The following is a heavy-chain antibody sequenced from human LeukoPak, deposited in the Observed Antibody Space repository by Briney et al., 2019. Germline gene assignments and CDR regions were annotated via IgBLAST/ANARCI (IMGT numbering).Heavy chain of an antibody. CDR3: ASGVIAGRNY. J-gene: IGHJ4*02. CDR1: GFIFSNSE. Sequence: GGSLRLSCAASGFIFSNSEMNWVRQAPGKGLEWVSYIRSSGSAIYYADSVKGRFTISRDDAKNSLYLQMSSLRAEDTAVYYCASGVIAGRNYWGQGTLVTASS. D-gene: IGHD6-6*01. CDR2: IRSSGSAI. V-gene: IGHV3-48*03.